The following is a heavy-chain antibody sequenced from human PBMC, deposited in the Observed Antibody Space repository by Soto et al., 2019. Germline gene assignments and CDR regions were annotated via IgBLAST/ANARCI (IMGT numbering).Heavy chain of an antibody. CDR2: IYSGGST. CDR3: ARERGSGWPRYYYYGMDV. J-gene: IGHJ6*02. D-gene: IGHD6-19*01. V-gene: IGHV3-53*01. Sequence: PGGSLRLSCAASGFTVNSNYMSWVRQAPGKGLEWVSVIYSGGSTYYADSVKGRFTISRDNSKNTLYLQMNSLRAEDTAVYYCARERGSGWPRYYYYGMDVWGQGTTVTVSS. CDR1: GFTVNSNY.